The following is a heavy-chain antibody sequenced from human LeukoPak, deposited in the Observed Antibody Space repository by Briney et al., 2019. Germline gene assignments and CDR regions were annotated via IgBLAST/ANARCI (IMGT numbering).Heavy chain of an antibody. D-gene: IGHD1-26*01. CDR1: GGSFSGYY. Sequence: PSETLSLTCAVYGGSFSGYYWSWIRQPPGKGLEWIGEINHSGSTNYNPSLKSRVTISVDTSKNQFSLKLSSVTAADTAVYYCARAGGSYTGYYHYGMDVWGQGTTVTVSS. J-gene: IGHJ6*02. CDR2: INHSGST. CDR3: ARAGGSYTGYYHYGMDV. V-gene: IGHV4-34*01.